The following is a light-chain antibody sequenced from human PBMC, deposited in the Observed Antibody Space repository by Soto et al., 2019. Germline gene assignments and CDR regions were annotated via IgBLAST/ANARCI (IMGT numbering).Light chain of an antibody. CDR3: QQSYSTPPIT. CDR1: QSISSY. J-gene: IGKJ5*01. V-gene: IGKV1-39*01. Sequence: DIQLTHSLFFLSVXVXXRXTXXXXASQSISSYLNWYQQKPGKAPKLLIYAASSLQSGVPSRFSGSGSGTDFTLTISSLQPEDFATYYCQQSYSTPPITFGQGTRLEI. CDR2: AAS.